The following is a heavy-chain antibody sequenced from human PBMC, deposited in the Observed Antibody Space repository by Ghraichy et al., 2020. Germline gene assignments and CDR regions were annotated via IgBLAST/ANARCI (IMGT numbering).Heavy chain of an antibody. V-gene: IGHV1-2*02. Sequence: ASVKVSCKASGYTFTGYYMHWVRQAPGQGLEWMGWINPNSGGTNYAQKFQGRVTMTRDTSISTAYMELSRLRSDDTAVYYCARADIVLMVYVSPPDYWGQGTLVTVSS. J-gene: IGHJ4*02. CDR1: GYTFTGYY. CDR2: INPNSGGT. CDR3: ARADIVLMVYVSPPDY. D-gene: IGHD2-8*01.